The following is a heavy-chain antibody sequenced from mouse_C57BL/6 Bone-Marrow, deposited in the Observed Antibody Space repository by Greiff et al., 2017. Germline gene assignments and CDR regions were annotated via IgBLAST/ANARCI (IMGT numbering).Heavy chain of an antibody. J-gene: IGHJ4*01. D-gene: IGHD1-1*01. V-gene: IGHV1-50*01. CDR3: ARDDYYGSSNYAMDY. Sequence: QVQLQQPGAELVKPGASVKLSCKASGYTFTSYWMQWVKQRPGQGLEWIGEIDPSDSYTNNNQKFKGKATLTVDTSSSTAYMQLSSLTSEDSAVYYCARDDYYGSSNYAMDYWGQGTSVTVSS. CDR2: IDPSDSYT. CDR1: GYTFTSYW.